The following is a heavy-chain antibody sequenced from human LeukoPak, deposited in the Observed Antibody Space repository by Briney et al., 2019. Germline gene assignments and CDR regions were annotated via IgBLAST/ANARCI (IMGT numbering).Heavy chain of an antibody. CDR1: GYTFTSYY. CDR2: INPSDGST. D-gene: IGHD3-22*01. V-gene: IGHV1-46*01. CDR3: AGDYYDSSGEADFDY. Sequence: ASVKVSCKASGYTFTSYYMHWVRQAPGQGLEWMGIINPSDGSTSYAQKFQGRVTMTRDTSTSTVYMELSSLRSEDTAVYYCAGDYYDSSGEADFDYWGQGTLVTVSS. J-gene: IGHJ4*02.